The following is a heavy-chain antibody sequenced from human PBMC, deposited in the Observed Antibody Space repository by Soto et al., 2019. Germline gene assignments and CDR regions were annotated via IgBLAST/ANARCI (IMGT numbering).Heavy chain of an antibody. Sequence: GGSLRLSCAASGFTFSSYAMSWVRQAPGKGLEWVSAISGSGGSTYYADSVKGRFTISRDNSKNTLYLQMNSLRAEDTAVYYCTVDPLGHILTGYYTNRKLYYFDYWGQGTLVTVSS. D-gene: IGHD3-9*01. J-gene: IGHJ4*02. CDR3: TVDPLGHILTGYYTNRKLYYFDY. CDR2: ISGSGGST. V-gene: IGHV3-23*01. CDR1: GFTFSSYA.